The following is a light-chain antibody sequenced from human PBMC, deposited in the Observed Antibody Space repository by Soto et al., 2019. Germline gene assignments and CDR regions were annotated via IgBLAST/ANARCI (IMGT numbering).Light chain of an antibody. Sequence: EIVLTQSPGTLSLSPGERATLSCRASQSVSSNYLAWYQQKPGQAPRPLIYGASSRATGIPDRFSGSGAGTDFTLTISRLEPKDFAVYYWQQYGSSPWTFGQGTKVEIK. J-gene: IGKJ1*01. CDR3: QQYGSSPWT. CDR2: GAS. V-gene: IGKV3-20*01. CDR1: QSVSSNY.